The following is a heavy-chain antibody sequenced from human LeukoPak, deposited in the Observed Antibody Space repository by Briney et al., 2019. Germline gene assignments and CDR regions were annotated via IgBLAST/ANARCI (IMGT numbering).Heavy chain of an antibody. J-gene: IGHJ4*02. CDR3: AAGPNPQTIYEPLDY. Sequence: GGSLGRYSAVAGFTVSGYAMYWIRQAPGKGLEWVALISYDGTYENYADSVKGRFTIYRDDSTNSLYLQMNTLRPADTAVYYCAAGPNPQTIYEPLDYWGQGTLVTVSS. V-gene: IGHV3-30*19. D-gene: IGHD4/OR15-4a*01. CDR1: GFTVSGYA. CDR2: ISYDGTYE.